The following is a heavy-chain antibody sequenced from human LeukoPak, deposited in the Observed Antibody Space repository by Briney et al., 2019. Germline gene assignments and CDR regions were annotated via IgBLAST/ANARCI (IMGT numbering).Heavy chain of an antibody. V-gene: IGHV3-15*07. CDR2: IKSKPDGGTT. CDR3: TTYKTGTTY. CDR1: GFTFSNAW. J-gene: IGHJ4*02. D-gene: IGHD1-7*01. Sequence: PGGSLRLSCATSGFTFSNAWMNWVRQAPGKGLEWVGRIKSKPDGGTTDYAAPVKGRFAISRDDSKNTLYLQMNSLKTEDTAVYFCTTYKTGTTYWGQGTLVTVSS.